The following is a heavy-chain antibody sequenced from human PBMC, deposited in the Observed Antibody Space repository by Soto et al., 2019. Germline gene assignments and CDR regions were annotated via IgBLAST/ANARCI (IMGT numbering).Heavy chain of an antibody. J-gene: IGHJ4*02. V-gene: IGHV3-13*01. CDR3: ARAPVHSHGLREY. CDR1: GFIFSGYD. CDR2: IGVAGDT. D-gene: IGHD5-18*01. Sequence: EVQLVESGGGLVQPGGSLRLSCAASGFIFSGYDMHWVRQVKGEGLEWVSGIGVAGDTHYPASVKGRFTISRENARKSLFLQMNSLRVEDTAIYYCARAPVHSHGLREYWGQGTLVTVSS.